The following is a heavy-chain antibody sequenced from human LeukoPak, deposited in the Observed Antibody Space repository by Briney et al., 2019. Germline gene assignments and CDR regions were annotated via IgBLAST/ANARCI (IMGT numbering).Heavy chain of an antibody. CDR1: GFTFRSYA. CDR3: AKDRFTNDGNWDFDY. J-gene: IGHJ4*02. V-gene: IGHV3-23*01. D-gene: IGHD1-1*01. Sequence: PGGSLRLSCAASGFTFRSYAMSWVRQAPGTGLEWVSAISGSGGGTYYEDSVKGRFTMFRENSANTLYLQMNNLGAEDTAIYYCAKDRFTNDGNWDFDYWGQGTLVTVSS. CDR2: ISGSGGGT.